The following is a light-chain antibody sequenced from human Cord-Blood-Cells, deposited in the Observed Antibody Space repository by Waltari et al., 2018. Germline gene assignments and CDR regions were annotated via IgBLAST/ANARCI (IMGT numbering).Light chain of an antibody. J-gene: IGLJ3*02. CDR3: SSYTSSSTWV. V-gene: IGLV2-14*01. CDR2: DVS. CDR1: SSDVGGYNY. Sequence: QSALTQPASVSGSPGRSITISCTGTSSDVGGYNYVSWYQQHPGKAPKLMIYDVSKRPSAVSNRFSASKSGNTASLTISGLQAEDEADYYCSSYTSSSTWVFGGGTKLTVL.